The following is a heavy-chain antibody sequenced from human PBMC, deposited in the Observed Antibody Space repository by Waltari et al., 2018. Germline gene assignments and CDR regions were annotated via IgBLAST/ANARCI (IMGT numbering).Heavy chain of an antibody. CDR3: AKDIFRWAFDY. J-gene: IGHJ4*02. CDR2: IKGANENT. CDR1: GIGVGGNA. Sequence: EVQLLESGGGLVQPGGSLRLACVASGIGVGGNAMVGVRQAPGKGLERVSGIKGANENTHSSDSVKGRCTISRDSFKNTVYLQMSSLRAEDTAIYYCAKDIFRWAFDYWGQGTLVTVSS. V-gene: IGHV3-23*01. D-gene: IGHD3-16*01.